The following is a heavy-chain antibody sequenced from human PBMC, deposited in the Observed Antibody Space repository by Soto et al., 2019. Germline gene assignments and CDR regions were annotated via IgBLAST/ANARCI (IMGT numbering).Heavy chain of an antibody. CDR2: IYSGGST. D-gene: IGHD3-16*02. V-gene: IGHV3-53*02. CDR1: GFTVSSTY. CDR3: ASFPRRTVWGSYRLRDY. Sequence: EVQLVETGGGLIQPGGSLRLSCAASGFTVSSTYMSWVRQAPGKGLEWGSVIYSGGSTYYADSVKGRFTISRDNSKNTLYLQMNSLRAADTAVYYCASFPRRTVWGSYRLRDYWGQGTLVTVSS. J-gene: IGHJ4*02.